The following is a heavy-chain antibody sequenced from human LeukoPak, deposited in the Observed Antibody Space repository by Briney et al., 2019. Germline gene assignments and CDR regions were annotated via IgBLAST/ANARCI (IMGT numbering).Heavy chain of an antibody. D-gene: IGHD6-25*01. CDR3: ARGVSGWPYYLDF. J-gene: IGHJ4*02. CDR2: ITGSGGDS. CDR1: GFTFDSYT. Sequence: GGSLRLSCAASGFTFDSYTMVWVRQAPGSGLEWVSAITGSGGDSYRADSVKGRFTVSRDNSKNTLFLQINSLRVEDTALYYCARGVSGWPYYLDFWGQGTLVTVSS. V-gene: IGHV3-23*01.